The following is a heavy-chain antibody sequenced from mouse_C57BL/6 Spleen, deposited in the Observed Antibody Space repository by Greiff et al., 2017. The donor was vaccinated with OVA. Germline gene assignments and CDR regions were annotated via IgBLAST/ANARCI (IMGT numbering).Heavy chain of an antibody. Sequence: EVKLMESGGGLVQPGGSMKLSCVASGFTFSNYWMNWVRQSPEKGLEWVAQIRLKSDNYATHYAESVKGRFTISRDDSKSSVYLQMNNLRAEDTGIYYCLLFVEDYAMDYWGQGTSVTVSS. J-gene: IGHJ4*01. CDR1: GFTFSNYW. D-gene: IGHD6-1*01. V-gene: IGHV6-3*01. CDR2: IRLKSDNYAT. CDR3: LLFVEDYAMDY.